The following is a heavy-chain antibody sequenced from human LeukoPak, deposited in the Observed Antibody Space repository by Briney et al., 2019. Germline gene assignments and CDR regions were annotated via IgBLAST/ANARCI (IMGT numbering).Heavy chain of an antibody. Sequence: ASVKVSCKASGYTVTGYCMHWVRQAPGQGPEWMGWINPNNGATNYAQKFQGRVTMTRDTSITTAYMELSRLTSDDTAMYYCASVRSRTTVTTYSPYDYWGQGTLVTVSS. J-gene: IGHJ4*02. CDR2: INPNNGAT. V-gene: IGHV1-2*02. CDR1: GYTVTGYC. D-gene: IGHD4-17*01. CDR3: ASVRSRTTVTTYSPYDY.